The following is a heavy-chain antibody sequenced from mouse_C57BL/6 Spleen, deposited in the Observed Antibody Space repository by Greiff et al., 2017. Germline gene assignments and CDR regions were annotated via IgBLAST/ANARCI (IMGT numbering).Heavy chain of an antibody. CDR2: IDPEDGET. Sequence: EVQLQQSGAELVKPGASVKLSCTASGFNINDYYMHWVKQRTEQGLEWIGRIDPEDGETKYAPKFQGKATITADPSSHPAYLQLSSLTSEDDAVDYCARDGSSWGVFDYWGQGTTLTVSS. CDR3: ARDGSSWGVFDY. D-gene: IGHD1-1*01. V-gene: IGHV14-2*01. J-gene: IGHJ2*01. CDR1: GFNINDYY.